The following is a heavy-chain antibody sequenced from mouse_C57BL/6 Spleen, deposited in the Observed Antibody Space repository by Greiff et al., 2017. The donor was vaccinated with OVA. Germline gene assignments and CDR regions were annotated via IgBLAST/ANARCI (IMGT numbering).Heavy chain of an antibody. CDR1: GFSLTSYG. CDR2: IWRGGST. J-gene: IGHJ4*01. D-gene: IGHD2-4*01. V-gene: IGHV2-5*01. CDR3: AKKGYYDYDGAMDY. Sequence: VKLQESGPGLVQPSQSLSITCTVSGFSLTSYGVHWVRQSPGKGLEWLGVIWRGGSTDYNAAFMSRLSITKDNSKSQVFFKMNSLQADDTAIYYCAKKGYYDYDGAMDYWGQGTSVTVSS.